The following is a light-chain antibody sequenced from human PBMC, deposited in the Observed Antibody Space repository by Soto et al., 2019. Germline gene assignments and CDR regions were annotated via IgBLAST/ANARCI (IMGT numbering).Light chain of an antibody. Sequence: DIQMTQSPSTLSASVGDRVTITCRASQSISSWLAWYQQKPGKAPKLLIYDASSLESGVPSRFGGSGSGTEFTLTISSLQPDDFATYYCQQYNSYPYTCGQGTKLEIK. CDR1: QSISSW. J-gene: IGKJ2*01. CDR2: DAS. V-gene: IGKV1-5*01. CDR3: QQYNSYPYT.